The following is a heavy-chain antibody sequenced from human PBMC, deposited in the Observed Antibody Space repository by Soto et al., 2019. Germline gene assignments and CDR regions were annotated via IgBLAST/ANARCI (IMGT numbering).Heavy chain of an antibody. Sequence: QVQLVQSGAEVKKPGSSVKVSCKASGGTFSSYAISWVRQAPGQGLEWMGGIIPIFGTANYAQKFQGRVTITAYESTSTAYMELSSLRSEDTAVYYCARAYYYGSGSYFPNWYFDLWRRGSLVTVSS. J-gene: IGHJ2*01. V-gene: IGHV1-69*01. CDR2: IIPIFGTA. CDR1: GGTFSSYA. CDR3: ARAYYYGSGSYFPNWYFDL. D-gene: IGHD3-10*01.